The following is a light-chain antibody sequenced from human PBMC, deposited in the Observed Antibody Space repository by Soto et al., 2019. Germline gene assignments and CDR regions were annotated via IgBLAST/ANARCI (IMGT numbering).Light chain of an antibody. CDR2: EVS. V-gene: IGKV3-20*01. J-gene: IGKJ4*01. CDR3: QQSSYSPLT. CDR1: QSVANNY. Sequence: EIVLTQSPGTLSLSPGERATVSCRASQSVANNYLAWFQQKPGQAPRLLIYEVSNRATGVPDRFGGTGSGTDFTLIISRLEPEDFAVYYCQQSSYSPLTFGGGT.